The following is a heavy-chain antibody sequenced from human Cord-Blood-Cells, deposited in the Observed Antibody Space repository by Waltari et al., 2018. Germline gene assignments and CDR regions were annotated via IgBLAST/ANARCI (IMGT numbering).Heavy chain of an antibody. Sequence: QEQLQQWGGGLLKPSETLALTCAAYRGSFSGYSWTWIRQPPGKGLEWIGEINHSGSINYNPSLKSRVTISVDTSKNQFSLKLSSVTAADTAVYYCARGTYDEAWPFDYWGQGTLVTVSS. CDR2: INHSGSI. D-gene: IGHD3-16*01. J-gene: IGHJ4*02. CDR1: RGSFSGYS. CDR3: ARGTYDEAWPFDY. V-gene: IGHV4-34*01.